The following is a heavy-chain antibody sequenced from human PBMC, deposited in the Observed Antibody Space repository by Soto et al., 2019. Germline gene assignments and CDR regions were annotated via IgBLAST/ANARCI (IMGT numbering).Heavy chain of an antibody. V-gene: IGHV3-23*01. CDR1: GFTFGTYA. Sequence: EVQLLESGGDLVQPGGSLRLSCAASGFTFGTYAMAWVRQAPGRGLEWVSALSSSGGNTYYADSVKGRFTISRDNSKNTMYIQINSLRAEDTAVYSCAKKLGYAHSRCYYPGDFDYLGQGTPVTVSS. J-gene: IGHJ4*02. D-gene: IGHD3-22*01. CDR2: LSSSGGNT. CDR3: AKKLGYAHSRCYYPGDFDY.